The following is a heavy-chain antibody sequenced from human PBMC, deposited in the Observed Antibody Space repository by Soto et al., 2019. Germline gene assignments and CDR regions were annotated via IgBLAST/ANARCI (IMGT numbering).Heavy chain of an antibody. D-gene: IGHD6-6*01. CDR1: GGSISSYY. Sequence: SETLSLTCTVSGGSISSYYWSWIRQPPGKGLEWIGYIYYSGSTNYNPSLKSRVTISVDTSKNQFSLKLSSVTAADTAVYYCAREYSSSSKRRWLDPWGQGTLVTVSS. J-gene: IGHJ5*02. CDR2: IYYSGST. V-gene: IGHV4-59*01. CDR3: AREYSSSSKRRWLDP.